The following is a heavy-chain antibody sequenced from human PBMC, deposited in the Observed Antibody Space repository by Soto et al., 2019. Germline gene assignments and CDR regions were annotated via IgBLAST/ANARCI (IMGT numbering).Heavy chain of an antibody. D-gene: IGHD4-17*01. CDR3: AKFVVMTTEYYYYYMDV. V-gene: IGHV3-23*01. Sequence: GGSLSLSCAASGFPFSSYAMSWVRQAPGKGLEWVSAISGSGGSTYYADSVKGRFTISRDNSKNTLYLQMNSLRAEDTAVYYCAKFVVMTTEYYYYYMDVWGKGTTVTVSS. CDR2: ISGSGGST. J-gene: IGHJ6*03. CDR1: GFPFSSYA.